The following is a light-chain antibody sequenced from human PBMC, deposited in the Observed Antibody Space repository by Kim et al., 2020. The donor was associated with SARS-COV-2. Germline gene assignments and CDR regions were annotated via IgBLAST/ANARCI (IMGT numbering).Light chain of an antibody. CDR1: QSVSSY. V-gene: IGKV3-11*01. CDR2: DAS. J-gene: IGKJ4*01. Sequence: LSLSPGERATLSCRASQSVSSYLAWYQQKSGQAPRLLIYDASNRATGIPARFSGSGSGTDFTLTISSLEPEDFAVYYCQQTSNWLSFGGGTKVEI. CDR3: QQTSNWLS.